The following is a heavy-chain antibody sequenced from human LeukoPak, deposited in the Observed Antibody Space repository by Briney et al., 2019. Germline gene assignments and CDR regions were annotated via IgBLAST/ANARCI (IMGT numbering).Heavy chain of an antibody. CDR1: GDSISNSAYY. V-gene: IGHV4-39*01. CDR3: ARKTPGTSVDV. CDR2: ITNTGNT. J-gene: IGHJ6*02. Sequence: SETLSLTCTVSGDSISNSAYYWVWIRQPPGNGVEWIGTITNTGNTYSNPSLKSRVTISIDTSKTQISLKLTSVTAADTAVFYCARKTPGTSVDVWGQGTPVTVSS. D-gene: IGHD3-10*01.